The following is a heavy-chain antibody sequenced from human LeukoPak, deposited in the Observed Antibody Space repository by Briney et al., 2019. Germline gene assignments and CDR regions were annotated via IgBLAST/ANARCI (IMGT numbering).Heavy chain of an antibody. Sequence: GASVKVSCKASGYTFTSYGISWVRQAPGQGLEWMGWINPNSGGTNYAQKFQGRVTMTRDTSISTAYMELSRLRSDDTAVYYCARDWLGTRDDIWGQGTMVTVSS. CDR3: ARDWLGTRDDI. CDR1: GYTFTSYG. J-gene: IGHJ3*02. V-gene: IGHV1-2*02. D-gene: IGHD6-19*01. CDR2: INPNSGGT.